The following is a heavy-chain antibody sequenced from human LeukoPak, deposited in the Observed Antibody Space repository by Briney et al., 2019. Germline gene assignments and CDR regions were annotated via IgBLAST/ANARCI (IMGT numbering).Heavy chain of an antibody. CDR1: GGSINSGSYY. J-gene: IGHJ4*02. D-gene: IGHD7-27*01. CDR3: ARGLGIGKDYFDC. Sequence: SQTLSLTCSVSGGSINSGSYYGSWIRQPAGKGVEWIGRTYSSGSPNYNPSLKARVTISVDTSQNQFSLNLRSVTAADTAVYFCARGLGIGKDYFDCWGQGTLVTVSS. CDR2: TYSSGSP. V-gene: IGHV4-61*02.